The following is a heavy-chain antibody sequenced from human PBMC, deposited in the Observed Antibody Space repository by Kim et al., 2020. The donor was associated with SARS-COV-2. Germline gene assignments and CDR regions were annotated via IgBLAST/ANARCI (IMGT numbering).Heavy chain of an antibody. D-gene: IGHD6-13*01. CDR2: GNKT. J-gene: IGHJ4*02. CDR3: ATNLAAAGVV. Sequence: GNKTYYVDSVKGRFIISRDNSKNPLYLQMSSLRVEDTAVYYCATNLAAAGVVWGQGTLVTVSS. V-gene: IGHV3-66*01.